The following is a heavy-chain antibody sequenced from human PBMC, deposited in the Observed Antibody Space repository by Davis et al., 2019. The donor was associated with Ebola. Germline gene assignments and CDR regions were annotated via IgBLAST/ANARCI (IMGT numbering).Heavy chain of an antibody. CDR1: GGSISTHY. J-gene: IGHJ4*02. D-gene: IGHD3-10*01. CDR3: AKGGICYGSGSCTFDY. CDR2: IYYSGST. Sequence: SETLSLTCTVSGGSISTHYWSWIRQPPGKGLEWIGYIYYSGSTTYNPSLRSRVTISVDTSKTQFSLKVSSVTAADTAVYHRAKGGICYGSGSCTFDYWGQGTLVTVSS. V-gene: IGHV4-59*11.